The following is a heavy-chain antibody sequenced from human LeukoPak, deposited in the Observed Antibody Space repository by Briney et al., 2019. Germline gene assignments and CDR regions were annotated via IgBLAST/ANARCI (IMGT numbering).Heavy chain of an antibody. CDR2: ISYDGSNK. Sequence: GGSLRLSCAASGFTFSSYGMHRVRQAPGKGLEWVAVISYDGSNKYYADSVKGRFTISRDNSKNTLYLQMNSLRAEDTAVYYCAKLGGNYWGQGTLVTVSS. CDR3: AKLGGNY. V-gene: IGHV3-30*18. J-gene: IGHJ4*02. D-gene: IGHD3-16*01. CDR1: GFTFSSYG.